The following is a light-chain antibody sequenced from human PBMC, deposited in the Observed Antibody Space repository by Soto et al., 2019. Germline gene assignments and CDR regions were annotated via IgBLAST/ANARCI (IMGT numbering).Light chain of an antibody. CDR1: QSVSTK. CDR3: PQHAQGWT. Sequence: EMVMTQSPATLSVSLGERATLSCRASQSVSTKLVWYQQKPGQAPRLLIYGASTRATGIPARFSGSGSGTEFTLTISSLKSEDCAVYCCPQHAQGWTFGQGTKVEIK. V-gene: IGKV3-15*01. CDR2: GAS. J-gene: IGKJ1*01.